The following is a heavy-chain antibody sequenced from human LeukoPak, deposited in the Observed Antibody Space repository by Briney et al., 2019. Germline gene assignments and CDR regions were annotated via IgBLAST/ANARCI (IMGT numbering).Heavy chain of an antibody. D-gene: IGHD1-26*01. J-gene: IGHJ3*02. V-gene: IGHV4-59*01. CDR3: ARGGSIVGTTPHDTFDI. CDR2: IYYSGST. Sequence: SETLSLTCTVSGGSISSYYWSWIRQPPGKGLEWIGYIYYSGSTNYNPSLKSRVTISVDTSKNQFSLKLSSVTAADTAVYYCARGGSIVGTTPHDTFDIWGQGTVVTVSS. CDR1: GGSISSYY.